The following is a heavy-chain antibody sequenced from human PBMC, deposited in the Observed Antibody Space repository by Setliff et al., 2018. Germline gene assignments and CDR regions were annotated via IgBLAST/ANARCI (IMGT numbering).Heavy chain of an antibody. CDR1: GGSISSSSYY. V-gene: IGHV4-31*03. Sequence: PSETLSLTCTVSGGSISSSSYYWGWIRQPPGKGLEWIGYIYYSGSTYYNPSLKSRVTISIDTSKNQFSLKLSSVTAADTAVYYCARGVLEWLLYTKYFDYWGQGTLVTVSS. J-gene: IGHJ4*02. D-gene: IGHD3-3*01. CDR3: ARGVLEWLLYTKYFDY. CDR2: IYYSGST.